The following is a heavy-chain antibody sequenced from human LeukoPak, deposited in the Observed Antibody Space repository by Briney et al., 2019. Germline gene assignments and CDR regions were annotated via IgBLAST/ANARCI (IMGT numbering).Heavy chain of an antibody. Sequence: GGSLRLSCAASGFTFSSYSMNWVRQAPGKGLEWVSYISSSSSTIYYADSVKGRFTISRDNAKNSLYLQMNSLRAEDTAVYYCARAPYRCGYPYYYYYYIDVWGKGTTVTVSS. D-gene: IGHD5-18*01. CDR1: GFTFSSYS. J-gene: IGHJ6*03. CDR3: ARAPYRCGYPYYYYYYIDV. V-gene: IGHV3-48*01. CDR2: ISSSSSTI.